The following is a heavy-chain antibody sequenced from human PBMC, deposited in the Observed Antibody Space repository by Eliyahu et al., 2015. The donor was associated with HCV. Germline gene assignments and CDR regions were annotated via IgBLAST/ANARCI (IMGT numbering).Heavy chain of an antibody. D-gene: IGHD2-15*01. Sequence: QVQLVESGGGVVQPGRSLRLSCAASGFTFSSYGMHWVRQAPGKGLEWVAVISYDGSNKYYADSVKGRFTISRDNSKNTLYLQMNSLRAEDTAVYYCAKGERIFQLRAFDIWGQGTMVTVSS. CDR2: ISYDGSNK. J-gene: IGHJ3*02. CDR1: GFTFSSYG. CDR3: AKGERIFQLRAFDI. V-gene: IGHV3-30*18.